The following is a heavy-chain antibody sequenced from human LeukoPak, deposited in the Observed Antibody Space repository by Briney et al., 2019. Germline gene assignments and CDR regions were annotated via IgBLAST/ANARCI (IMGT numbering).Heavy chain of an antibody. CDR3: ARDSFCRATTCYSAPHFDY. V-gene: IGHV1-18*01. CDR1: GYTFTSYG. CDR2: ISAYNGNT. Sequence: ASVKVSCKXSGYTFTSYGISWVRQSPGQGLEWMGWISAYNGNTNYAQKFQGRLTITADTSTNTAYMELSSLRSEDAAFHYCARDSFCRATTCYSAPHFDYWGQGTLVTVSS. D-gene: IGHD2-2*01. J-gene: IGHJ4*02.